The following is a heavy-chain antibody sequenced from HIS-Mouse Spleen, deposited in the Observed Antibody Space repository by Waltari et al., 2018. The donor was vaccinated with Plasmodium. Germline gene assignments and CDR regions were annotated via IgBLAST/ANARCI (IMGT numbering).Heavy chain of an antibody. V-gene: IGHV4-59*01. Sequence: QVQLQESGPGLVKPSETLSLTCTVSGGSISSYYWNWIRQPPGKGLEGIGYIYYSGSTNYNPSLKSRVTISVDTSKNQFSLKLSSVTAADTAVYYCAREVNSGTFDYWGQGTLVTVSS. J-gene: IGHJ4*02. CDR2: IYYSGST. CDR3: AREVNSGTFDY. D-gene: IGHD1-26*01. CDR1: GGSISSYY.